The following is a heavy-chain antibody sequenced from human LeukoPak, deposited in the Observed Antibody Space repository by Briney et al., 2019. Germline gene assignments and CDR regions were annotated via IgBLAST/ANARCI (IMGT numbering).Heavy chain of an antibody. CDR2: ISYDGSNK. D-gene: IGHD3-10*01. CDR1: GFTFSSYA. CDR3: ARELWFGEFSFDY. Sequence: GGSLRLSCAASGFTFSSYAMHWVRQAPGKGLEWVAVISYDGSNKYYADSVKGRFTISRDSSKNTLYLQMNSLRAEDTAVYYCARELWFGEFSFDYWGQGTLVTVSS. V-gene: IGHV3-30*04. J-gene: IGHJ4*02.